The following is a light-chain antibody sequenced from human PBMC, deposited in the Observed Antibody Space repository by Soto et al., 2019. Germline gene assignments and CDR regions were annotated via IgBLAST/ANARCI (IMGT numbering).Light chain of an antibody. CDR2: GNS. J-gene: IGLJ1*01. Sequence: QSVLTQPPSVSGAPGQRVTISCSGSSSNIGAGYDVSWYRQLPGTAPKLLIYGNSDRPSGVPDRFSGSKSGTSASLAITGLQAEDEAEYFCQPYDRSLRTYVFGTGTKVTVL. V-gene: IGLV1-40*01. CDR3: QPYDRSLRTYV. CDR1: SSNIGAGYD.